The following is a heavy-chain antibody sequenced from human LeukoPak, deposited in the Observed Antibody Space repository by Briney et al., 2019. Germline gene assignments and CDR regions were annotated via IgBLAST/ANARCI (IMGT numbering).Heavy chain of an antibody. Sequence: GGSLRLSCAASGFPFSDYYMNWIRQAPGKGLEWVSYISRSSTYTNYADSVKGRFTISRDNAKNSLYLQINSLRAEDTAVYYCARVSPAIVEVTGTGAPDYWGQGTLVTVSS. CDR1: GFPFSDYY. CDR3: ARVSPAIVEVTGTGAPDY. D-gene: IGHD2-21*02. CDR2: ISRSSTYT. V-gene: IGHV3-11*06. J-gene: IGHJ4*02.